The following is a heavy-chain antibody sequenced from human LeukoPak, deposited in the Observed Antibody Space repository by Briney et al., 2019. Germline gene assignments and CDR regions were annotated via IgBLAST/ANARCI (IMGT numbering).Heavy chain of an antibody. V-gene: IGHV1-3*03. CDR1: GYTFSSYA. D-gene: IGHD3-22*01. J-gene: IGHJ4*02. Sequence: ASVKVSCKASGYTFSSYAMHWVRQAPGQRLEWMGWINAGNGNTKYSQEFQGRVTITRDTSASTVYMELSSLRSEDMAVYYCARAAVDYYDSSGYYSHFDYWGQGTLVTVSS. CDR2: INAGNGNT. CDR3: ARAAVDYYDSSGYYSHFDY.